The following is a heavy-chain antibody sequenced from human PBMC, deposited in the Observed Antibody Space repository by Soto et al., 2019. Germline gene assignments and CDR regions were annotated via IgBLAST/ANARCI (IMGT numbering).Heavy chain of an antibody. CDR2: IYYSGST. CDR3: ARHGGLYDYIWGSYRFDY. J-gene: IGHJ4*02. D-gene: IGHD3-16*02. CDR1: GGSISSYY. Sequence: SEPLSLTCTVSGGSISSYYWSWIRQPPGKGLEWIGYIYYSGSTNYNPSLKSRVTISVDTSKNQFSLKLSSVTAADTAVYYCARHGGLYDYIWGSYRFDYWGQGTLVTVSS. V-gene: IGHV4-59*08.